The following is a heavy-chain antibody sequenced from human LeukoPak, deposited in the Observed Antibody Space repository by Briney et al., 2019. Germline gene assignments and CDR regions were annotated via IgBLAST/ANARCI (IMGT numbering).Heavy chain of an antibody. V-gene: IGHV4-34*01. CDR2: INHSGST. CDR3: ARGVNQILGESSLFNY. D-gene: IGHD3-16*02. Sequence: SETLSLTCAVYSGSFSGYYWSWIRQPPGKGLEWIGEINHSGSTNYNPSLKSRVTISVDTSKNQFSLKLNSVTAADTAAYYCARGVNQILGESSLFNYWGQGTLVTVSS. CDR1: SGSFSGYY. J-gene: IGHJ4*02.